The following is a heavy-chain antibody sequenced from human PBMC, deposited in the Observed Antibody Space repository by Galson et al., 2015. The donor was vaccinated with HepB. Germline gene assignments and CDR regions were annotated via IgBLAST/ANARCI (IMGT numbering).Heavy chain of an antibody. J-gene: IGHJ3*02. CDR3: ATDRGGVYAFDI. D-gene: IGHD5-24*01. CDR1: GYTLTELS. V-gene: IGHV1-24*01. CDR2: FDPEDGET. Sequence: SVKVSCKVSGYTLTELSMHWVRQAPGKGLEWMGGFDPEDGETIYAQKFQGRVTMTEDTSTDTAYMELSSLRSEDTAVYYCATDRGGVYAFDIWGQGTMVTVSS.